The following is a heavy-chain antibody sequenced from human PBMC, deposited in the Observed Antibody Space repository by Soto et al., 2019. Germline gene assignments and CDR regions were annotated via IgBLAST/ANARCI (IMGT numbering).Heavy chain of an antibody. CDR1: GASISSSY. CDR3: ARGYYDSSGQSNTFDI. Sequence: PSETLSLTCTVSGASISSSYWSWIRQSPEKGLEWIGYVYYSGSTNYNPPLKSRVTISVDTSKNQFSLKLNSVTAADTAVHYCARGYYDSSGQSNTFDIWGQGTMVTVSS. J-gene: IGHJ3*02. CDR2: VYYSGST. D-gene: IGHD3-22*01. V-gene: IGHV4-59*01.